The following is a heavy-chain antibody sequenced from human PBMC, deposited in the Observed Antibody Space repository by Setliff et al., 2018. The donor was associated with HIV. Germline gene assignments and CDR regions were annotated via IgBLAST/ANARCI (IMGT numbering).Heavy chain of an antibody. J-gene: IGHJ6*03. V-gene: IGHV4-39*07. CDR3: ARVTYFYYYYMDV. CDR2: MHNSGST. D-gene: IGHD5-18*01. CDR1: GGSMNSSSYY. Sequence: SCTVSGGSMNSSSYYWGWIRQPPGKGLEWIGSMHNSGSTYYNPSVKSRLTLSVDTSKNQFSLKLKSLTAADTAVYYCARVTYFYYYYMDVWGKGTMVTVSS.